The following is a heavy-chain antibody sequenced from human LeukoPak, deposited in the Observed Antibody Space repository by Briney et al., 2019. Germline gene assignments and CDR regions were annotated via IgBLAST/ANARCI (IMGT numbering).Heavy chain of an antibody. J-gene: IGHJ3*01. D-gene: IGHD6-6*01. V-gene: IGHV3-7*03. CDR1: GFTFSGFW. CDR3: ARSSYSSSSSV. CDR2: INSDGSEG. Sequence: GGSLRLSCAVSGFTFSGFWMSWSRQAPGKGLEWVASINSDGSEGYYADVVKGRFTISRDNAKNSLYLQINSLRAEDTAVYYCARSSYSSSSSVWGQGTMDTVSS.